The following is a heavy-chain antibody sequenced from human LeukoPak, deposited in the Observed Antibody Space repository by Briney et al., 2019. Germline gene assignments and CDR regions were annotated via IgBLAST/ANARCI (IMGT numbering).Heavy chain of an antibody. D-gene: IGHD3-22*01. Sequence: SGPTLVNPTQTLTLTCTFSGFSLSATAMCVSWIRQPPGKALEWLARIDWDDGEYYSTSLKTRLTISKDTSKIQVVLTMTNMDPVDTATYYCARIVRSSGLHFDYWGQGTQVTVSS. J-gene: IGHJ4*02. CDR3: ARIVRSSGLHFDY. CDR2: IDWDDGE. CDR1: GFSLSATAMC. V-gene: IGHV2-70*11.